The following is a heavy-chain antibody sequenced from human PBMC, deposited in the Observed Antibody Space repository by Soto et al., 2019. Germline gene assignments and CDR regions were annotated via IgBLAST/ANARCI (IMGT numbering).Heavy chain of an antibody. CDR1: GYTFTSYG. CDR3: ARDADYDILTGYYNYFDY. J-gene: IGHJ4*02. CDR2: ISAYNGNT. D-gene: IGHD3-9*01. Sequence: GASVNVSCKASGYTFTSYGISWVRQAPGQGLEWMGWISAYNGNTNYAQKLQGRDTMTTDTSTSTAYMELRSLRSDDTAVYYCARDADYDILTGYYNYFDYWGQGTLVTVS. V-gene: IGHV1-18*01.